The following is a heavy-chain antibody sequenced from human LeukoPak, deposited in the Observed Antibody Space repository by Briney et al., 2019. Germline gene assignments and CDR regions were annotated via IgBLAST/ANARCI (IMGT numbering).Heavy chain of an antibody. V-gene: IGHV1-69*04. CDR3: ARGSDIVVVPAAIPTLAFDI. Sequence: ASVKVSCKASGGTFSSYAISWVRQAPGQGLEWMGRIIPILGIANYAQKFQGRVTITADKSTSTAYMELSSLRSEDTAVYYCARGSDIVVVPAAIPTLAFDIWGQGTMVTVSS. J-gene: IGHJ3*02. CDR2: IIPILGIA. CDR1: GGTFSSYA. D-gene: IGHD2-2*02.